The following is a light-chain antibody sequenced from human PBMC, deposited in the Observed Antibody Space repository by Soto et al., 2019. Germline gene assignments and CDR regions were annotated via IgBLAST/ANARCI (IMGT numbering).Light chain of an antibody. CDR1: SSDIGSYNY. J-gene: IGLJ3*02. Sequence: QSVLTQPASLSGSPGQSITISCTGTSSDIGSYNYVSWYQQHPGKAPKLMIFDVSYRPSGISDRFSGSKSGNTASLTISGLQPEDVADYYCSSYGASSTLFGGGTKLTVL. V-gene: IGLV2-14*03. CDR2: DVS. CDR3: SSYGASSTL.